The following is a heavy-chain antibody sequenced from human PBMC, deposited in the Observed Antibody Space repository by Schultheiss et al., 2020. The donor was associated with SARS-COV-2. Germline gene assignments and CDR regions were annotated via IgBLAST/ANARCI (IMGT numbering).Heavy chain of an antibody. CDR1: GGSFSGYY. J-gene: IGHJ4*02. CDR3: ARALRGRYSGSYYIDY. D-gene: IGHD1-26*01. Sequence: SETLSLTCAVYGGSFSGYYWTWIRQPPGKGLEWIGYIYYSGSTNYNPSLKSRVTISVDTSKNQFSLKLSSVTAADTAVYYCARALRGRYSGSYYIDYWGQGTLVTVSS. CDR2: IYYSGST. V-gene: IGHV4-34*01.